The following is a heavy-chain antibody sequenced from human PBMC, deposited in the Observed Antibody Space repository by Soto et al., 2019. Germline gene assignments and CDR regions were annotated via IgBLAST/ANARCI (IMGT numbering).Heavy chain of an antibody. CDR2: IWPDGNDK. J-gene: IGHJ5*02. CDR3: VRGSSCSNGVRYNLGWFGP. CDR1: GFTFSTFV. D-gene: IGHD2-8*01. V-gene: IGHV3-33*01. Sequence: QVQLVESGGGVVQPGRSLRLSCTASGFTFSTFVLHWVRQGPGKGLEWVAIIWPDGNDKYYADSVKGRFTISSDNSKNTLSLQMNSLRAEDTAVYYCVRGSSCSNGVRYNLGWFGPWGQGTLVTVSS.